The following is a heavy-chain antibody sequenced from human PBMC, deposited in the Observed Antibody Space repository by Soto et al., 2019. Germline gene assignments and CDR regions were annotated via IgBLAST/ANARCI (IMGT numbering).Heavy chain of an antibody. CDR1: GFSFSAFG. CDR3: AKSITTSGDSTVRGVVIDK. V-gene: IGHV3-30*18. J-gene: IGHJ4*02. D-gene: IGHD3-3*01. Sequence: QVQLVESGGGVVQPGRSLRLSCAASGFSFSAFGMHWVRQAPCKGLEWVGVISYDGRNEYYADSVRGRFTVSRDNSKSTRYLQMNRLRAEDTAVYYCAKSITTSGDSTVRGVVIDKWGPRTLVIVS. CDR2: ISYDGRNE.